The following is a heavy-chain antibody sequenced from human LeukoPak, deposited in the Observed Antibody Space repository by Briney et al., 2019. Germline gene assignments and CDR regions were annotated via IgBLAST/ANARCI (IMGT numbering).Heavy chain of an antibody. CDR3: AKVGYNWGDFDY. D-gene: IGHD1-20*01. CDR2: ISYDGSNK. V-gene: IGHV3-30*18. CDR1: GFTFSSYG. J-gene: IGHJ4*02. Sequence: GRSLRLSCAASGFTFSSYGMHWVRQAPGKGLEWVAVISYDGSNKYYADSVKGRFTISRDNSKTTLYLQMNSLRAEDTAVYYCAKVGYNWGDFDYWGQGTLVTVSS.